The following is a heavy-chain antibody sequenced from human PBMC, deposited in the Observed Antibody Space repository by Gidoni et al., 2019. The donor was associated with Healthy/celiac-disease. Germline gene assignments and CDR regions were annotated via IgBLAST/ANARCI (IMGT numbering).Heavy chain of an antibody. J-gene: IGHJ4*02. D-gene: IGHD6-19*01. V-gene: IGHV3-30*18. Sequence: QVQLVASGGGVVQPGRSLRLSCAASGFTFSSYGMHWVRQAPGKGLEWVAVISYDGSNKYYADSVKGRFTISRDNSKNTLYLQMNSLRAEDTAVYYCAKSSGSPFDYWGQGTLVTVSS. CDR3: AKSSGSPFDY. CDR2: ISYDGSNK. CDR1: GFTFSSYG.